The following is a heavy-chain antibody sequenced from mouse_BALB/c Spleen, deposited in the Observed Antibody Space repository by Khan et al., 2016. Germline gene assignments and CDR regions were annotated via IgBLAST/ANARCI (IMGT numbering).Heavy chain of an antibody. J-gene: IGHJ1*01. V-gene: IGHV4-1*02. CDR3: ASTFWYFDV. Sequence: EVKLLESGGGLVRPGGSLKLSCAASGFDFSRYWMSWVRQAPGKGLEWIGEINPDSSTINYTPSLKDKFIISRDNAKNTLYLQMSKVGSEDTALYYCASTFWYFDVWGAGTTVTVSS. CDR2: INPDSSTI. CDR1: GFDFSRYW.